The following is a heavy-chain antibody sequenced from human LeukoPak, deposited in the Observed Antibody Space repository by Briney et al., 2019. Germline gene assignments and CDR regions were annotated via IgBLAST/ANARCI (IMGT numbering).Heavy chain of an antibody. J-gene: IGHJ3*02. CDR2: INHSGST. D-gene: IGHD6-19*01. CDR1: GGSFSGYY. CDR3: ARQKKYSSGWYDAFDI. V-gene: IGHV4-34*01. Sequence: SETLSLTCAVYGGSFSGYYWSWIRQPPGKGLEWIGEINHSGSTNYNPSLKSRVTISVDTSKNQFSLKLSSVTAADTAVYYCARQKKYSSGWYDAFDIWGQGTMVTVSS.